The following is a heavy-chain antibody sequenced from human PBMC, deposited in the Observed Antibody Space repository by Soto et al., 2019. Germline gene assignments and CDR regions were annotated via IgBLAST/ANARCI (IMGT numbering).Heavy chain of an antibody. J-gene: IGHJ6*02. V-gene: IGHV5-10-1*01. Sequence: PGESLKISCKGSGYSFTSYWISWLRQMPGKGLEWMGRIDPSDSYTNYSPSFQGHVTISADKSISTAYLQWSSLKASDTAMYYCARPHKPFIAAAGTADYYYGMDVWGQGTTVTVSS. CDR3: ARPHKPFIAAAGTADYYYGMDV. CDR1: GYSFTSYW. CDR2: IDPSDSYT. D-gene: IGHD6-13*01.